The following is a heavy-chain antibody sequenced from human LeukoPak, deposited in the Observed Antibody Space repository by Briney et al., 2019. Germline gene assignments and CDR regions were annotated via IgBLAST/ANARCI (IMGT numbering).Heavy chain of an antibody. CDR2: ISSSGSTI. CDR1: GFTFSSYE. V-gene: IGHV3-48*03. D-gene: IGHD3-22*01. CDR3: ARGDSSGYGPDH. J-gene: IGHJ5*02. Sequence: GGSLRLSCAASGFTFSSYEMNWVRQAPGKGLEWVSYISSSGSTIYYADSVKGRFTISRDNAKNSLYLQMNSLRDEDTAVYYCARGDSSGYGPDHWGQGTLVTVSS.